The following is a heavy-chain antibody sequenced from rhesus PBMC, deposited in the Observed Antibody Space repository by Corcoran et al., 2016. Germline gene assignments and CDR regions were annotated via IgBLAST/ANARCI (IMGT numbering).Heavy chain of an antibody. D-gene: IGHD6-37*01. V-gene: IGHV4S12*01. CDR1: GGSLSRSNW. Sequence: QVQLQESGPGLVKPSETLSLTCAVPGGSLSRSNWWGWIRQPPGKGLEWIGGIYSNTESTNYNPSLKNRVTISKDTSKNQFSLKLSSVTAADTAVYYCARGGYSGTFDYWGQGVLVTVSS. CDR3: ARGGYSGTFDY. CDR2: IYSNTEST. J-gene: IGHJ4*01.